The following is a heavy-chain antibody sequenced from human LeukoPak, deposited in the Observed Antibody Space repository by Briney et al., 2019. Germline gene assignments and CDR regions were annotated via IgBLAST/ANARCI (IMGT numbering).Heavy chain of an antibody. Sequence: GGSLRLSCAASGFTFSNYAMNWVRQAPGKGLEWVSAISDSGDYTYYADSVKGRFTISRDNSKNTLYLHVNSLRAEDTAVYYCAKDTSIGKYCTSGVCSPFDYWGQGTLVTVSS. CDR1: GFTFSNYA. CDR3: AKDTSIGKYCTSGVCSPFDY. V-gene: IGHV3-23*01. J-gene: IGHJ4*02. CDR2: ISDSGDYT. D-gene: IGHD2-8*01.